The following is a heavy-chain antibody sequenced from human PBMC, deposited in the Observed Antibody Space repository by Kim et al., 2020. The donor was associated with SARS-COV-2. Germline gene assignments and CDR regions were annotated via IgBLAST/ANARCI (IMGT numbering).Heavy chain of an antibody. Sequence: SETLSLTCTVSGGSISSGGYYWSWIRQHPGKGLEWIGYIYYSGSTYYNPSLKSRVTISVDTSKNQFSLKLSSVTAADTAVYYCALLVVVNDAFDIWGQGTMVTVSS. D-gene: IGHD3-22*01. V-gene: IGHV4-31*03. CDR3: ALLVVVNDAFDI. CDR1: GGSISSGGYY. J-gene: IGHJ3*02. CDR2: IYYSGST.